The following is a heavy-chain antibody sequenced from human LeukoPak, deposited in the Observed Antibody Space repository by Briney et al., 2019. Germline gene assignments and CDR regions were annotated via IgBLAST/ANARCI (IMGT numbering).Heavy chain of an antibody. CDR3: ARDSGGSSWP. D-gene: IGHD6-13*01. V-gene: IGHV3-30*04. CDR1: GFTFSSYA. J-gene: IGHJ6*02. Sequence: GGSLRLSCAASGFTFSSYAMHWVRQAPGKGLEWVAVISYDGSNKYYADSVKGRFTISRDNSKNTLYLQMNSLRAEDTAVYYCARDSGGSSWPWGQGTTVTVSS. CDR2: ISYDGSNK.